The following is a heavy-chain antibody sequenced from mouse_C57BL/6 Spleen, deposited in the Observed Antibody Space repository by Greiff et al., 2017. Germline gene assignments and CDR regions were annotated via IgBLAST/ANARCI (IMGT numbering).Heavy chain of an antibody. V-gene: IGHV1-69*01. D-gene: IGHD2-2*01. CDR3: ANGYDGVAS. CDR1: GYTFTSYW. Sequence: QVQLQQPGAELVMPGASVKLSCKASGYTFTSYWMHWVKQRPGQGLECIGEIDPSDSYTNYNQKFKGKSTLTVDKSSSTAYMQLSSLTSEDSAVYYCANGYDGVASWGQGTLVTVSA. J-gene: IGHJ3*01. CDR2: IDPSDSYT.